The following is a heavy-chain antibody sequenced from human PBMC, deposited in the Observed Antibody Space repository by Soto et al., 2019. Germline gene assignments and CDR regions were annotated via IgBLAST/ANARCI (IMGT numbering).Heavy chain of an antibody. CDR2: IYSGGST. Sequence: EVQLVETGGGLIQPGGSLRLSCAASGFTVSSNYTSWVRQAPGKGLEWVSVIYSGGSTYYADSVKGRFTISRDNSKNTLYLQMNSLRAEDTAVYYCARFYSYGYYFDYWGQGTLVTVSS. CDR1: GFTVSSNY. D-gene: IGHD5-18*01. CDR3: ARFYSYGYYFDY. V-gene: IGHV3-53*02. J-gene: IGHJ4*02.